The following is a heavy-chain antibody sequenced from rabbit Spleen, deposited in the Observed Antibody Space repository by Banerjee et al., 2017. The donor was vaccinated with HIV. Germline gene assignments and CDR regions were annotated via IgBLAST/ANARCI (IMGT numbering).Heavy chain of an antibody. CDR2: IYAGSGGFT. CDR3: ARDLVAVIGWNFSL. Sequence: QSLEESGGGLVKPGGTLTLTCKASGFSFSSSYYMCWVRQAPGKGLEWIGCIYAGSGGFTYYASWAKGRFTCSKTSSTTVTLQMTSLTAADTATYFCARDLVAVIGWNFSLWGPGTLVTVS. V-gene: IGHV1S40*01. D-gene: IGHD1-1*01. J-gene: IGHJ4*01. CDR1: GFSFSSSYY.